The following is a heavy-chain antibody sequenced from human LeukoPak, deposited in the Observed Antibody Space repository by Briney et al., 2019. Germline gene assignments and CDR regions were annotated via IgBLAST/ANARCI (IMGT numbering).Heavy chain of an antibody. CDR3: AKVKDRYYYDSSGSDY. Sequence: GGSLRLSCAASGFTVSSNYMSWVRQAPGKGLEWVSVIYSGGSTYYADSVKGRFTISRDNSKNTLYLQMNSLRAEDTAVYYCAKVKDRYYYDSSGSDYWGQGTLVTVSS. CDR2: IYSGGST. CDR1: GFTVSSNY. J-gene: IGHJ4*02. D-gene: IGHD3-22*01. V-gene: IGHV3-53*01.